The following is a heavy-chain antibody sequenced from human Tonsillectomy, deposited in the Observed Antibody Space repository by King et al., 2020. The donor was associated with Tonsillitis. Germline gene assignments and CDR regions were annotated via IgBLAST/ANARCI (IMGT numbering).Heavy chain of an antibody. Sequence: VQLVESGGGVVQPGRSLRLSCAASGFTFSSYAMHWVRQAPGKGLEWVAVISYDGSNKYYEDSVKGRFTISRDNSKNTLYLQMNSLRAEDTAVYYCASQAGYDYWGQGTLVTVSS. J-gene: IGHJ4*02. D-gene: IGHD6-13*01. CDR3: ASQAGYDY. CDR2: ISYDGSNK. V-gene: IGHV3-30*04. CDR1: GFTFSSYA.